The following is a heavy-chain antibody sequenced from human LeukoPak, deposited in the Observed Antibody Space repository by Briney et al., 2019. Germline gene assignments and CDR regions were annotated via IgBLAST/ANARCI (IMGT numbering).Heavy chain of an antibody. CDR1: GFTFSTYA. CDR3: ARGHYYGSGSYWDDAFDI. V-gene: IGHV3-23*01. CDR2: ISGSGGTT. J-gene: IGHJ3*02. D-gene: IGHD3-10*01. Sequence: GGSLRLSCAASGFTFSTYAMTWVRQAPGKGLEWVSVISGSGGTTYYADSVRGRFTISRDNSKNTLYLQMNSLRAEDTAVYYCARGHYYGSGSYWDDAFDIWGQGTMVTVSS.